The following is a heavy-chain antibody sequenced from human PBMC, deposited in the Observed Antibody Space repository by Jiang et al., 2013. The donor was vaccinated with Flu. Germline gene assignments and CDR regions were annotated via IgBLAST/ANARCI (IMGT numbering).Heavy chain of an antibody. J-gene: IGHJ5*02. CDR3: ARDGLSRQMVRGSWFDP. CDR1: GFAFSYFA. Sequence: VVQPGRSLRLSCAASGFAFSYFAMHWVRQSPGKGLEWVAVISYDGSNKYYADSVKGRFTISRDNSKNTLYLQMNSLRPEDTAVYYCARDGLSRQMVRGSWFDPWGQGTLVTVSS. CDR2: ISYDGSNK. V-gene: IGHV3-30-3*01. D-gene: IGHD3-10*01.